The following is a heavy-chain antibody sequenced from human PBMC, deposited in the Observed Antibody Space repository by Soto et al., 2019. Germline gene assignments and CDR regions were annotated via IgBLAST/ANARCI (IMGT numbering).Heavy chain of an antibody. V-gene: IGHV3-33*01. CDR3: ARHQHLITMVRGEDGMDV. D-gene: IGHD3-10*01. Sequence: PGGSLRLSCAASGFTFSSYGMHWVRQAPGKGLEWVAVIWYDGSNKYYADSVKGRFTISRDNSKNTLYLQMNSLRAEDTAVYYCARHQHLITMVRGEDGMDVWVQGTTVTVSS. J-gene: IGHJ6*02. CDR2: IWYDGSNK. CDR1: GFTFSSYG.